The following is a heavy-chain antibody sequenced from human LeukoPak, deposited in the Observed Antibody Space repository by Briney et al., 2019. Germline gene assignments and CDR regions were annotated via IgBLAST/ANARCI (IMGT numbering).Heavy chain of an antibody. Sequence: SETLSLTCTVSGDSISSSSYYWGWVRQPPGKGLEWIGTVYHSGSTYYNPSLKSRVTISVDTSKNQLFLKLSSVTAADTAVFYCASRLYYGSGNYDYWGQGTLVTVSS. CDR3: ASRLYYGSGNYDY. J-gene: IGHJ4*02. D-gene: IGHD3-10*01. CDR2: VYHSGST. CDR1: GDSISSSSYY. V-gene: IGHV4-39*01.